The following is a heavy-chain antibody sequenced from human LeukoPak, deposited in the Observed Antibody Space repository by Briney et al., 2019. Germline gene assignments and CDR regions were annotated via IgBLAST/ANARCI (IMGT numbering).Heavy chain of an antibody. CDR1: GFTFNNYA. J-gene: IGHJ4*02. V-gene: IGHV3-23*01. CDR3: AKDAGDY. Sequence: GGSLRLSCAASGFTFNNYALAWVRQTPEKGLECVSAISGDGVSPYYVDSVRGRFTISRDNSKNTLYLQMHSLRAEDTAVYYCAKDAGDYWGQGTLVTVSS. CDR2: ISGDGVSP.